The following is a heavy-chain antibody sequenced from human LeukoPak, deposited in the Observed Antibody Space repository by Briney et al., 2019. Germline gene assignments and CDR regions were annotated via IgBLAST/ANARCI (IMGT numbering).Heavy chain of an antibody. CDR1: GYTFTGYG. Sequence: ASVKVSCKASGYTFTGYGISWVRQAPGQGLEWMGWISAYNGNTNYAQKLQGRVTMTTDTSTSTAYMELRSLRSDDTAVYYCVRLRPPNVAFDIWGPGTMVTVSS. CDR3: VRLRPPNVAFDI. V-gene: IGHV1-18*01. J-gene: IGHJ3*02. CDR2: ISAYNGNT.